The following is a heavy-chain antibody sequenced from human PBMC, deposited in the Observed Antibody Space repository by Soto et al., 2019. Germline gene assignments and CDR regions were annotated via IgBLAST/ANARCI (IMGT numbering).Heavy chain of an antibody. J-gene: IGHJ4*02. V-gene: IGHV4-34*01. CDR2: INHSGST. D-gene: IGHD3-3*01. CDR3: ARFRVTIFGVVIMGDY. CDR1: GGSISSYY. Sequence: SETLSLTCTVSGGSISSYYWSWIRQPPGKGLEWIGEINHSGSTNYNPSLKSRVTISVDTSKNQFSLKLSSVTVADTAVYYCARFRVTIFGVVIMGDYWGQGTLVTVSS.